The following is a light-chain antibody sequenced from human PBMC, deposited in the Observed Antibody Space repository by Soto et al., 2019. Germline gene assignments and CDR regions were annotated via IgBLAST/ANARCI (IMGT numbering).Light chain of an antibody. CDR1: SSNIGAVYD. CDR2: GNN. Sequence: QLVLTQPPSVSGAPGQRVTISCTGSSSNIGAVYDVHWYQQLPGTAPKLLIYGNNNRPSGVPDRFSGSKSGTSASLAITGLQAEDEADYYCQSYDSSLSGSVFGGGTQLTVL. V-gene: IGLV1-40*01. J-gene: IGLJ3*02. CDR3: QSYDSSLSGSV.